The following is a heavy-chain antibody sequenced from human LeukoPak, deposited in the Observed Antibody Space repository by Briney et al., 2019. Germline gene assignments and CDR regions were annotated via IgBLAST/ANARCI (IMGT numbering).Heavy chain of an antibody. D-gene: IGHD3-22*01. V-gene: IGHV3-15*01. Sequence: GGSLRLSCAASGFTFSNAWMSWVRQAPGKGLEWVGRIKSKTDGGTTDYAAPVKGRFTLSRDDSKTTLYLQMNSLQAEDTAVYYCATDFYDSTWGQGTLVTVSS. CDR2: IKSKTDGGTT. CDR3: ATDFYDST. CDR1: GFTFSNAW. J-gene: IGHJ5*02.